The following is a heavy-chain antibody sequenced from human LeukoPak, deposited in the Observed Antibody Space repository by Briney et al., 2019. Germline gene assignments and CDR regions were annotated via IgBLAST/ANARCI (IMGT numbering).Heavy chain of an antibody. CDR2: ISSTSSYI. CDR1: GFTFSSYS. Sequence: GGSLRLSCAASGFTFSSYSMNWVRQAPGKGLEWVSSISSTSSYIHYADSVKGRFTISRDNAKNSLYLQMNSLRAEDTAVYYCARMGYSSSLPDYWGQGTLVTVSP. D-gene: IGHD6-6*01. V-gene: IGHV3-21*01. J-gene: IGHJ4*02. CDR3: ARMGYSSSLPDY.